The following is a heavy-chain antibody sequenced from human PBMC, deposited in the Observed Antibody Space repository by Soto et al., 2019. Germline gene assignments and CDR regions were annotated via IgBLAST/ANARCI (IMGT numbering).Heavy chain of an antibody. V-gene: IGHV1-69*13. CDR3: ARDPRVTGTFLSDYYGMDV. J-gene: IGHJ6*02. Sequence: GASVKVSCKASGGTFSSYAISWVRQAPGQGLEWMGGIIPIFGTANYAQKFQGRVTITADESTSTAYMELSSLRSEGTAVYYCARDPRVTGTFLSDYYGMDVWGQGTTVTVSS. CDR1: GGTFSSYA. D-gene: IGHD1-7*01. CDR2: IIPIFGTA.